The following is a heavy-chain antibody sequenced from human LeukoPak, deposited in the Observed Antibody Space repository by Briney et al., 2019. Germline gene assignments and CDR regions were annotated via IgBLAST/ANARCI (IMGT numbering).Heavy chain of an antibody. V-gene: IGHV3-7*04. CDR2: IKQDGSEK. Sequence: GGSLRLSCAASGFTFSYYWMGWVRQAPGKGLEWVANIKQDGSEKYYVDSVRGRFTISRDNAKNSLYLQMNSMRAEDTAVYYCARDEHQYYHASSGRFDYWGQGILVTVSS. D-gene: IGHD3-22*01. J-gene: IGHJ4*02. CDR3: ARDEHQYYHASSGRFDY. CDR1: GFTFSYYW.